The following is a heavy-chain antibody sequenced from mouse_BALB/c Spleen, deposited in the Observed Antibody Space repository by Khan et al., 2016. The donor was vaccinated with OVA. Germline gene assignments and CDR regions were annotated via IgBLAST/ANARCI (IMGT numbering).Heavy chain of an antibody. J-gene: IGHJ3*01. CDR1: GYTFTDYN. CDR2: IYPGSNNT. V-gene: IGHV1-77*01. Sequence: QVQLQQSGAELARPGASVKLSCKASGYTFTDYNINWVQQRTGQGLEWIGEIYPGSNNTYYNEKFKGKATLTVDKSSSTAYMQLTSLTTEDSAVYFCAREWGAWFAYWGQGTLVTVSA. CDR3: AREWGAWFAY.